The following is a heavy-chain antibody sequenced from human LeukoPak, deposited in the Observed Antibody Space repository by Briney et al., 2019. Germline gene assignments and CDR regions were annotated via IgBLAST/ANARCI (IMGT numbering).Heavy chain of an antibody. CDR3: ARERAYYYGSGSYPIFDY. D-gene: IGHD3-10*01. CDR2: INHSGST. V-gene: IGHV4-34*01. CDR1: GGSISGYY. J-gene: IGHJ4*02. Sequence: SETLSLTCSVSGGSISGYYWSWIRQPPGKGLEWIGEINHSGSTNYNPSLKSRVTISVDTSKNQFSLKLSSVTAADTAVYYCARERAYYYGSGSYPIFDYWGQGTLVTVSS.